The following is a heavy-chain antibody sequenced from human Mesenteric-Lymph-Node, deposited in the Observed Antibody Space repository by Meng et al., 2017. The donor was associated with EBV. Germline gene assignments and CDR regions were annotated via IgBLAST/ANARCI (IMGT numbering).Heavy chain of an antibody. CDR1: GFSISTSGVG. Sequence: IWKNSRPHPLNPTQPLTLTCTFSGFSISTSGVGVGWIRQPPGKALEWLELIYWDDDKRYRPSLKSRLTITKDTSKNQVVLTMTNMDPVDTATYYCAHTSGDLYFDYWGQGTLVTVSS. CDR2: IYWDDDK. D-gene: IGHD3-10*01. V-gene: IGHV2-5*02. J-gene: IGHJ4*02. CDR3: AHTSGDLYFDY.